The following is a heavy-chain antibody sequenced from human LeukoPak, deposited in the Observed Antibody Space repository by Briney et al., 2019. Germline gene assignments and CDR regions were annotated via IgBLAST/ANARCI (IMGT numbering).Heavy chain of an antibody. CDR1: GYSISSGYY. V-gene: IGHV4-38-2*01. J-gene: IGHJ4*02. D-gene: IGHD3-22*01. Sequence: SETLSLTCDVSGYSISSGYYWGWIRQPPGKGLAWIGNIYHSGSTYYNPSLKSRVTISVDTSKNEFSLKLSSVTAADTAVYYCARHRTSSGYYSYFDYWGQGTLVTVSS. CDR2: IYHSGST. CDR3: ARHRTSSGYYSYFDY.